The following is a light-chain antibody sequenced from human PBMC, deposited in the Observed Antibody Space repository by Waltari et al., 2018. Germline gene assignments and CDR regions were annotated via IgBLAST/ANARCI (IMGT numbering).Light chain of an antibody. CDR3: QQSFKIPLS. CDR2: AAI. V-gene: IGKV1-39*01. CDR1: QNIDNS. J-gene: IGKJ4*01. Sequence: DIQVTQSLFFLSACVGDRVTFTCRASQNIDNSFNWYQQKPGSAPRLLVYAAINLENGVPSRFSASGSGTEFTLTISSLQPEDFATYYCQQSFKIPLSFGGGTKVEIK.